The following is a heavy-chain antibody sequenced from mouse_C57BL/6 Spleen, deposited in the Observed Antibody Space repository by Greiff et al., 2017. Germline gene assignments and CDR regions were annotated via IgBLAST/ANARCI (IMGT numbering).Heavy chain of an antibody. J-gene: IGHJ2*01. CDR1: GYAFSSYW. D-gene: IGHD1-1*01. Sequence: VQLQQSGAELVKPGASVKISCKASGYAFSSYWMNWVKQRPGKGLEWIGQIYPGDGDTNYNGKFKGKATLTADKSSSTAYMQLSILTSEDSAVYFCARLAYYGSDGYEYYFDYWGQGTTLTVSS. CDR2: IYPGDGDT. V-gene: IGHV1-80*01. CDR3: ARLAYYGSDGYEYYFDY.